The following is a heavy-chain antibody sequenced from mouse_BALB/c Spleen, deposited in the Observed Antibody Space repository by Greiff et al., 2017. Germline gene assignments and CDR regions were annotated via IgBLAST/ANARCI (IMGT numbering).Heavy chain of an antibody. CDR1: GFNIKDTY. V-gene: IGHV14-3*02. Sequence: EVQLQQSGAELVKPGASVKLSCTASGFNIKDTYMHWVKQRPEQGLEWIGRIDPANGNTKYDPKFQGKATITADTSSNTAYLQLSSLTSEDTAVYYCARVHYYGYGAMDYWGQGTSVTVSS. CDR2: IDPANGNT. D-gene: IGHD1-2*01. CDR3: ARVHYYGYGAMDY. J-gene: IGHJ4*01.